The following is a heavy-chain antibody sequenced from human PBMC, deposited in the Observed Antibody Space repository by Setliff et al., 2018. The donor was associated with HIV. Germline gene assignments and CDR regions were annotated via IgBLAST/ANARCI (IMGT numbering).Heavy chain of an antibody. CDR1: RGTFSSFA. CDR3: ARDGLLVAGIRFDY. CDR2: IIPTFGTS. D-gene: IGHD6-19*01. V-gene: IGHV1-69*13. Sequence: GASVKVSCKTSRGTFSSFALSWVRQAPGQGLEWMGGIIPTFGTSNYAQKFQGRVTITADESMTTAYMGLSGLKYEDTAVYYCARDGLLVAGIRFDYWGQGTLVTVSS. J-gene: IGHJ4*02.